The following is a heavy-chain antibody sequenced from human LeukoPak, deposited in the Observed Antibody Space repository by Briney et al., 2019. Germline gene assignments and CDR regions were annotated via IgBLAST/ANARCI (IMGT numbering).Heavy chain of an antibody. CDR2: LTKSSNYV. D-gene: IGHD2-8*02. Sequence: PGGPLRLSCEASGLPFRTHSVNWVRQAPGEGLEWVSSLTKSSNYVYSAHSEWSRLTISRDNAPNSLFLQMNNVGVDDTGVYYCERGLGVYGWGQGTLVIVSS. J-gene: IGHJ4*02. V-gene: IGHV3-21*04. CDR3: ERGLGVYG. CDR1: GLPFRTHS.